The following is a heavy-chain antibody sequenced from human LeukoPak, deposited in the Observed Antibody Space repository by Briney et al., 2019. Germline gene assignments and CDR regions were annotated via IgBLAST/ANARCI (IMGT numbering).Heavy chain of an antibody. D-gene: IGHD3-22*01. CDR3: ARAKWLLQDSGCFDL. CDR1: GGSISSGGYY. J-gene: IGHJ2*01. V-gene: IGHV4-30-2*01. CDR2: IYHSGST. Sequence: SQTLSLTCTVSGGSISSGGYYWSWIRQPPGKGLEWIGYIYHSGSTYYNPSLKSRVTISVDRSKNQFSLKLSSVTAADTAVYYCARAKWLLQDSGCFDLWGRGTLVTVSS.